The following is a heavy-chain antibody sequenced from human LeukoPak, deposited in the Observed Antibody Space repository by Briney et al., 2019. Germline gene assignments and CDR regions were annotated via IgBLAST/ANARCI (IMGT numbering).Heavy chain of an antibody. J-gene: IGHJ4*02. V-gene: IGHV1-2*02. CDR1: GYTVTAYY. Sequence: ASVKVSCKASGYTVTAYYMHWLRQAPGQGLEWMGWIDPNSGGTDYAQKFQDRVTMTRDTSISTAYMELSRLRSDGTAVYYCARDGPSTVIFDYWGQGTLVTVSS. CDR3: ARDGPSTVIFDY. D-gene: IGHD4-17*01. CDR2: IDPNSGGT.